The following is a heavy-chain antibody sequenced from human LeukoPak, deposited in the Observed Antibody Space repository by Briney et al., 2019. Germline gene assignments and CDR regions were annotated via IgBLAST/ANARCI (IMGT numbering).Heavy chain of an antibody. CDR1: GDIVSSNSAA. D-gene: IGHD3-10*01. CDR2: TYYRSKWYN. CDR3: AREEGLLWFGKLLFRAYYYMDV. V-gene: IGHV6-1*01. Sequence: SQTLSLTCAISGDIVSSNSAAWNWIRQSPSRGLEWLVRTYYRSKWYNDYAVSVKSRITINPDTSKNQFSLQLNSVTPEDTAVYYCAREEGLLWFGKLLFRAYYYMDVWGKGTTVTVSS. J-gene: IGHJ6*03.